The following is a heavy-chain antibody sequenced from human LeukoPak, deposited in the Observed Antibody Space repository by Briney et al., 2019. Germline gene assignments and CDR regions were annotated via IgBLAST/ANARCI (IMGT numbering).Heavy chain of an antibody. D-gene: IGHD2/OR15-2a*01. CDR1: GGSISGTNW. CDR2: IYYSGST. V-gene: IGHV4-4*02. Sequence: SGTLSLTCGVSGGSISGTNWWSWVRQPPGQGLEWIGCIYYSGSTYYNPSLKSRVTISVDMSKSQFSLRLTSVTAADTAVYYCARKNDFDIWGQGTLVTVSS. CDR3: ARKNDFDI. J-gene: IGHJ3*02.